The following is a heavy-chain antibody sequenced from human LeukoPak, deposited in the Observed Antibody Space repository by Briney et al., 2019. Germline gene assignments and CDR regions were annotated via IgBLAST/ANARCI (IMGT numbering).Heavy chain of an antibody. D-gene: IGHD3-22*01. CDR3: ARVASYYDSSGYFSLGAFDI. J-gene: IGHJ3*02. CDR2: IGTAGDT. Sequence: PGGSLRLSCAASGFTFSSYDMHWVRQATGKGLEWVSAIGTAGDTYYPGSVKGRFTISRENAKNSLYLQMNSLRAGDTAVYYCARVASYYDSSGYFSLGAFDIWGQGTMVTVSS. V-gene: IGHV3-13*01. CDR1: GFTFSSYD.